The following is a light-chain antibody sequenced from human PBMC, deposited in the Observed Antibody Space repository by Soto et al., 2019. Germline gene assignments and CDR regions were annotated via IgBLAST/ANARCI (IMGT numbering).Light chain of an antibody. V-gene: IGKV3-11*01. Sequence: EIVLTQSPATLSLAPGERATLSCRASQSITTYFAWYQQRPGQAPRLLIHDASNRATGIPARFSGSGSGTDFTLTISSLEPEDFAVYYCQQRSNWPPYTFGQGTKVEMK. CDR2: DAS. CDR3: QQRSNWPPYT. CDR1: QSITTY. J-gene: IGKJ2*01.